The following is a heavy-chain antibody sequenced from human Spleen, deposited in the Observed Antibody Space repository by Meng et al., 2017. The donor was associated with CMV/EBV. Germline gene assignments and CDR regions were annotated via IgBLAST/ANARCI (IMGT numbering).Heavy chain of an antibody. V-gene: IGHV1-69*05. J-gene: IGHJ1*01. CDR3: ARVLRPATATADRALQH. CDR1: TFGSYA. CDR2: IVPSFRTA. D-gene: IGHD6-13*01. Sequence: TFGSYAVTWVRQAPGQGPEFMGVIVPSFRTANYGRMFQGRVSITTDESMSTVYMELSSLSSGDTAVYYCARVLRPATATADRALQHWGQGTLVTVSS.